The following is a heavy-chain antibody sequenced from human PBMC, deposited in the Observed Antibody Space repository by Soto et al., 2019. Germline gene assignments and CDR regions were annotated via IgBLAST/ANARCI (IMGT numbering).Heavy chain of an antibody. Sequence: QVQLVESGGGVVQPGRSLRLSCAASGFTFSSYGMHWVRQAPGKGLEWVAVISYDGSNKYYADSVKGRFTISRDNSKNTLYLQMNSLRAEDTAVYYCAKERPSGSRPCYGGMDVWGQGTTVTFSS. CDR3: AKERPSGSRPCYGGMDV. V-gene: IGHV3-30*18. J-gene: IGHJ6*02. D-gene: IGHD1-26*01. CDR2: ISYDGSNK. CDR1: GFTFSSYG.